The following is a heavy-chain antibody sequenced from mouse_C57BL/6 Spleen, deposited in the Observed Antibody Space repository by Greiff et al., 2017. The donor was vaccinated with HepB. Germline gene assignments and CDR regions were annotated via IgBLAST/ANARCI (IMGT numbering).Heavy chain of an antibody. V-gene: IGHV1-52*01. CDR3: ATYYYGSFYAMDY. Sequence: QVQLQQPGAELVRPGSSVKLSCKASGYTFTSYWMHWVKQRPIQGLEWIGNIDPSDSETHYNQKFKDKATLTVDKSSSTAYMQLSSLTSEDSAVYYCATYYYGSFYAMDYWGQGTSVTVAS. CDR1: GYTFTSYW. J-gene: IGHJ4*01. D-gene: IGHD1-1*01. CDR2: IDPSDSET.